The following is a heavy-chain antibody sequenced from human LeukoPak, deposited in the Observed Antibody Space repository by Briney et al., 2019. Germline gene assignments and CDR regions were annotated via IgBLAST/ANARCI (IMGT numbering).Heavy chain of an antibody. CDR1: GGSFSGYY. V-gene: IGHV4-34*01. J-gene: IGHJ4*02. D-gene: IGHD6-19*01. Sequence: PSETLSLTCAVYGGSFSGYYWSWIRQPPGKGLEWIGEINHSGSTNYNPSLKSRVTISVDTYKNQFSLKLSSVTAADTAVYYCARDSGWYVGSFDYWGQGTLVTVSS. CDR2: INHSGST. CDR3: ARDSGWYVGSFDY.